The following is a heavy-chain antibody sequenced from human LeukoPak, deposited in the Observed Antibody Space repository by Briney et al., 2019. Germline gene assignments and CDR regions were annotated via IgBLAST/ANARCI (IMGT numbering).Heavy chain of an antibody. CDR3: AKTYYDFWSGYSHRNYYYYYMDV. CDR2: ISAYNGNT. D-gene: IGHD3-3*01. J-gene: IGHJ6*03. V-gene: IGHV1-18*01. CDR1: GYTFTSYG. Sequence: GASVKVSCKASGYTFTSYGISWVRQAPGQGLEWMGWISAYNGNTNYAQKLQGRVTMTRDTSTSTVYMELSSLRSEDTAVYYCAKTYYDFWSGYSHRNYYYYYMDVWGKGTTVTVSS.